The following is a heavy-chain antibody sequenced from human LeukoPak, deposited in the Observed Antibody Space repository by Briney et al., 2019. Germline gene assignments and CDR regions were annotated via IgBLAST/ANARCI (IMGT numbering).Heavy chain of an antibody. Sequence: GGSLRLSCAASGFTFRTYYMNWVRQTPGKGLGWVSYISPSSGAIHYADSVKGRFTISRDNAKNSLSLQMNSLRAEDTAVYYCARDMGTSSWHAFDNWGQGTLVTVSS. CDR2: ISPSSGAI. CDR1: GFTFRTYY. D-gene: IGHD6-13*01. J-gene: IGHJ4*02. V-gene: IGHV3-48*01. CDR3: ARDMGTSSWHAFDN.